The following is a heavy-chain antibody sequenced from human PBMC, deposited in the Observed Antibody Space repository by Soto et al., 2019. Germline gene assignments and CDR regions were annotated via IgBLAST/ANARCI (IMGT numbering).Heavy chain of an antibody. J-gene: IGHJ4*02. CDR3: ARFSGAGFEY. CDR1: GSSINTRTYF. V-gene: IGHV4-39*01. CDR2: VYNSGTT. Sequence: SETLSLTCTVSGSSINTRTYFWGWIRQAPGRGLDWIGNVYNSGTTHYNPSLRGRVSISIGTSENQFSLQLSSVTAADTAVYFCARFSGAGFEYWGQGTLVTVSS. D-gene: IGHD1-26*01.